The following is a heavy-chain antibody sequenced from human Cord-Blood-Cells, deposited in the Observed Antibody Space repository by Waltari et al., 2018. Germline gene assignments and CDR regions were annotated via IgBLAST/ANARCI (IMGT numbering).Heavy chain of an antibody. Sequence: VSCKAPGGTFSRYAISWLRQAPGQGLEWMGGIIPIFGTANYAQKFQGRVTSTADESTSTAYMELSSLRSEDTAVYYCARELGMGSGYFAYWGQGTLVTVSS. CDR3: ARELGMGSGYFAY. J-gene: IGHJ4*02. D-gene: IGHD7-27*01. CDR1: GGTFSRYA. CDR2: IIPIFGTA. V-gene: IGHV1-69*01.